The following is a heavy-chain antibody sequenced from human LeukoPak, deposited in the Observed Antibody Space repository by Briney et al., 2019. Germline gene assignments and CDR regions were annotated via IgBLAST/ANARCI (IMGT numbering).Heavy chain of an antibody. CDR1: GYTFTSYG. J-gene: IGHJ4*02. V-gene: IGHV1-18*04. Sequence: ASVKVSCKASGYTFTSYGISWVRQAPGQGLEWMGWISAYNGNTNYAQKLQGRVTMTTDTSTSTAYMELRSLRSDGTAVYYCARGRGTMVRGPLVDYWGQGTLVTVSS. CDR2: ISAYNGNT. D-gene: IGHD3-10*01. CDR3: ARGRGTMVRGPLVDY.